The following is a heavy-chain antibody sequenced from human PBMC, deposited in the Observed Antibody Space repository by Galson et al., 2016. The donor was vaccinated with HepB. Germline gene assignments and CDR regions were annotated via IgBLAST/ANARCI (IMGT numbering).Heavy chain of an antibody. CDR3: ATLYWNADDYNGMAV. CDR2: IYPDDSDT. V-gene: IGHV5-51*03. J-gene: IGHJ6*02. CDR1: GFSFTNYW. Sequence: QSGAEVKKPGESLKISCKGSGFSFTNYWIGWVRQMPGKGLEWMGIIYPDDSDTKYSPSFQGQVTISADKSISTAYLQWSSLKASDTAMYYCATLYWNADDYNGMAVWGQGTTVTVSS. D-gene: IGHD1-1*01.